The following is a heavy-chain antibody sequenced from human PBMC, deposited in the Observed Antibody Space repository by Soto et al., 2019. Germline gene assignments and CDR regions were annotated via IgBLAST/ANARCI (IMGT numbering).Heavy chain of an antibody. V-gene: IGHV2-70*04. Sequence: SGPTLVNPTHPLTLTCAFSGFSLRGSGMRVSWLRQPPGKALEWLARIVWDGTEYYTTSLKTRPTIAKASSKNQVLLTMTNVDHEDTDTYYCERTVILGRGPCFDFWGQGNLVTVSS. CDR3: ERTVILGRGPCFDF. CDR1: GFSLRGSGMR. D-gene: IGHD2-21*01. CDR2: IVWDGTE. J-gene: IGHJ4*02.